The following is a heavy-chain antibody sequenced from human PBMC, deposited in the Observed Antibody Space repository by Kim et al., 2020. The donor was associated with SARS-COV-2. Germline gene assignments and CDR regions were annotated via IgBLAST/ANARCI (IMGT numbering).Heavy chain of an antibody. J-gene: IGHJ4*02. D-gene: IGHD2-2*01. CDR1: GGSISSYY. Sequence: SETLSLTCTVSGGSISSYYWSWIRQRPAQGLEWIWYSYYSWSTNYNPSLNSRVTISVDTSKNQFSLKLSSVTAAATAVSFCARAGKVPGGWGQGTWVTGS. V-gene: IGHV4-59*13. CDR3: ARAGKVPGG. CDR2: SYYSWST.